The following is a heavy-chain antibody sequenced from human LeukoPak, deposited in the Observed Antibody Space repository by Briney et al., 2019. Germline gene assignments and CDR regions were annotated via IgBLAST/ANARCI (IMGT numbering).Heavy chain of an antibody. Sequence: GGSLRLSCAASGFTFSSYAMSWVRQAPGKGLEWVSVISGSGGSSYYADSVKGRFTISRDNSKNTLYLQMNSLRAQDTAIYYCAKGSAHYWSGYQYDYYYYMDVWGKGTTVTVSS. D-gene: IGHD3-3*02. J-gene: IGHJ6*03. CDR2: ISGSGGSS. CDR3: AKGSAHYWSGYQYDYYYYMDV. CDR1: GFTFSSYA. V-gene: IGHV3-23*01.